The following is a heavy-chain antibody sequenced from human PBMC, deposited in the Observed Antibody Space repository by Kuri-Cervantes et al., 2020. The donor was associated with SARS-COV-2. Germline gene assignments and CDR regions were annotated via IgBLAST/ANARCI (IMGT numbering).Heavy chain of an antibody. CDR1: GFTFSSYA. CDR2: ISYDGSNK. D-gene: IGHD1-26*01. CDR3: AREGIVGATTGFDY. J-gene: IGHJ4*02. V-gene: IGHV3-30*04. Sequence: GGSLRLSCAASGFTFSSYAMSWVRQAPGKGLEWVAVISYDGSNKYYADSVKGRFTISRDNSKNTLYLQMNSLRAEDTAVYYCAREGIVGATTGFDYWGQGTLVTVSS.